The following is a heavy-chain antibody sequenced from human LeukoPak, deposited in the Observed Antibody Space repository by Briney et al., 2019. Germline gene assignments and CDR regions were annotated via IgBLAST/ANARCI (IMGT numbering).Heavy chain of an antibody. V-gene: IGHV1-69*06. J-gene: IGHJ4*02. CDR2: IIPIFGTA. CDR1: GGTFSSYA. Sequence: SVKVSCKASGGTFSSYAISWVRQAPGQGLEWMGGIIPIFGTANYAQKFQGRVTITADKSTSTAYMELSSLRSEDTAVYYCARVPSVWGSYRFDYWGQGTLVTVSS. D-gene: IGHD3-16*02. CDR3: ARVPSVWGSYRFDY.